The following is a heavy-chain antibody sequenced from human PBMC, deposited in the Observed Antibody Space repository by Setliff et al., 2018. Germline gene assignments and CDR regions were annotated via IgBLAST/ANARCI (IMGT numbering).Heavy chain of an antibody. CDR1: GGSISGASIRSYY. Sequence: SETLSLTCTVSGGSISGASIRSYYWSWIRQPPGKGLEFIGYVYYSGTTNDDPSLKSRVTVSVDTSKNQFSLKLSSVTAADTAIYYCARGGTYRYFDYWGQGTLVTVSS. J-gene: IGHJ4*02. V-gene: IGHV4-61*01. CDR2: VYYSGTT. CDR3: ARGGTYRYFDY.